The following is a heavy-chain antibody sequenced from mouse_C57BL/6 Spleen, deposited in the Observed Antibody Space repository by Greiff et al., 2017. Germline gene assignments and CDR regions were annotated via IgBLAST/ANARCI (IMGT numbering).Heavy chain of an antibody. V-gene: IGHV2-2*01. CDR1: GFSLTSYG. D-gene: IGHD1-1*01. Sequence: VKLMESGPGLVQPSQSLSITCTVSGFSLTSYGVHWVRQSPGKGLEWLGVIWSGGSTDYNAAFISRLSISKDNSKSQVFFKMNSLQADDTAIYYCARNPNYYGSSYFDYWGQGTTLTVSS. CDR3: ARNPNYYGSSYFDY. J-gene: IGHJ2*01. CDR2: IWSGGST.